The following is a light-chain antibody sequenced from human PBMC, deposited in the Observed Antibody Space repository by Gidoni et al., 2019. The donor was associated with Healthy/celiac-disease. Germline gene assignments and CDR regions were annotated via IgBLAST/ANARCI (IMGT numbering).Light chain of an antibody. V-gene: IGLV3-1*01. CDR3: QAWDSRTANVV. J-gene: IGLJ2*01. CDR2: QDS. CDR1: QLGDKY. Sequence: SYELTQPPSVSVSPGQTASITCSGDQLGDKYACWYQQKPGQSPVLVLYQDSKRPSGIPERFSGSNSGNTATLTIRGTQALDEVDYYCQAWDSRTANVVFGGGTKLTVL.